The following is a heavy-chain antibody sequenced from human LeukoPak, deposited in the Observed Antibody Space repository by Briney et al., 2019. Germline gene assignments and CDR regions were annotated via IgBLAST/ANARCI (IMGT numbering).Heavy chain of an antibody. Sequence: GASVKVSCKASGYTFTNYGISWVRQAPGQGLEWMGWISAYNGNTNYAQKLQGRVTMTTDTSTSTAYMELRSLRSDDTAVYYCARDTPYDILTGSNNWCDPWGQGTLVTVSS. V-gene: IGHV1-18*04. J-gene: IGHJ5*02. CDR2: ISAYNGNT. CDR3: ARDTPYDILTGSNNWCDP. CDR1: GYTFTNYG. D-gene: IGHD3-9*01.